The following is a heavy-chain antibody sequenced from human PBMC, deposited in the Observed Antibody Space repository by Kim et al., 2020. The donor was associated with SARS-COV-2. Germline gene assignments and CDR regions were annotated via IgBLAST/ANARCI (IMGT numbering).Heavy chain of an antibody. CDR1: GFTFSSYE. CDR3: ARDRGGSYRNFDY. V-gene: IGHV3-48*03. J-gene: IGHJ4*02. CDR2: ISSSGSTI. Sequence: GGSLRLSCAASGFTFSSYEMNWVRQAPGKGLEWVSYISSSGSTIYYADSVKGRFTISRDNAKNSLYLQMNSLRAEDTAVYYCARDRGGSYRNFDYWGQGTLVTVSS. D-gene: IGHD1-26*01.